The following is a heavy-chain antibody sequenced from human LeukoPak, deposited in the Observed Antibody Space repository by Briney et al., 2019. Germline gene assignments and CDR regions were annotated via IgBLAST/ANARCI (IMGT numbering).Heavy chain of an antibody. J-gene: IGHJ4*02. V-gene: IGHV4-4*08. D-gene: IGHD3-10*01. CDR1: GGSISSHY. Sequence: SETLSLTCSVSGGSISSHYWSWIRQPPGEGLEWIGRIYTSGSTNYNPSLKSRVTISVDTSKNQFSLKRSSLTAADTAVYYCARGTVVRGVIIRDFDYWGQGTLVTVSS. CDR2: IYTSGST. CDR3: ARGTVVRGVIIRDFDY.